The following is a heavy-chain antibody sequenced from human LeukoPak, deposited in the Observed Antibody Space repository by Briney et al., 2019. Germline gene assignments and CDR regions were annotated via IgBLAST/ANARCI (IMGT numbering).Heavy chain of an antibody. CDR1: GFIFSTYG. CDR2: ISSDGGST. CDR3: VKDRPDSGSW. Sequence: PGGSLRLSCSASGFIFSTYGMHWVRQAPGKGLEYVSSISSDGGSTYYADSVKGRFTISRDNSKNTLYLQVNSLRPEDTAVYYCVKDRPDSGSWWGQGTLVTVSS. D-gene: IGHD3-10*01. J-gene: IGHJ4*02. V-gene: IGHV3-64D*06.